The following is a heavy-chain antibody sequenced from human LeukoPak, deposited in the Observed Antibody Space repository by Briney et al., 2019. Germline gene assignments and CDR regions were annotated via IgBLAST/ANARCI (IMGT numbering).Heavy chain of an antibody. D-gene: IGHD1-26*01. CDR3: AREGAVSDYFDY. CDR2: IYYSGST. Sequence: SETLSLTCGLLSGSLSGYYWSWIRQHPGKGLEWIRYIYYSGSTYYNPSLKSRVTISVDTSKNQFSLKLSSVTAADTAVYYCAREGAVSDYFDYWGQGTLVTVSS. J-gene: IGHJ4*02. V-gene: IGHV4-31*11. CDR1: SGSLSGYY.